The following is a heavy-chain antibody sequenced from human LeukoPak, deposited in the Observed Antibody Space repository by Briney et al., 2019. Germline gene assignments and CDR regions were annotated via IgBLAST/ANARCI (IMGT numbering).Heavy chain of an antibody. J-gene: IGHJ4*02. CDR2: ISGSGGST. D-gene: IGHD5-18*01. CDR3: AKDQDTAMFMGDY. CDR1: GFTFSSYA. Sequence: GRSLRLSCAASGFTFSSYAMSWVRPAPGKGLEWVSAISGSGGSTSYADSVKGRFTISRDNSKNTLYLQMNSLRAEDTAVYYCAKDQDTAMFMGDYWGQGTLVTVSS. V-gene: IGHV3-23*01.